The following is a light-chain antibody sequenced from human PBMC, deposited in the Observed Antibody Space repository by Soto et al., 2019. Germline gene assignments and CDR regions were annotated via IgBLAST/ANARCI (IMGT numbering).Light chain of an antibody. CDR1: SSNIGTHYD. CDR3: QCYDTSLTGWV. V-gene: IGLV1-40*01. J-gene: IGLJ3*02. Sequence: QSVLTQPPSVSGAPGQRVSISCTGSSSNIGTHYDVHWYQQLPGTAPKLLIYGNSNRPSGVPDRFSGSKSGTSASLAITGLQAEDEADYYCQCYDTSLTGWVFGGGTKVTVL. CDR2: GNS.